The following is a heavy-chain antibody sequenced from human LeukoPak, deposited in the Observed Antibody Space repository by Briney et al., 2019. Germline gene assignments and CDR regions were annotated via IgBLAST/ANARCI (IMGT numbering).Heavy chain of an antibody. D-gene: IGHD2-2*01. CDR3: ARGYCSTTRRYYFDL. CDR2: IHPDDSDT. Sequence: GESLKISCKGSGYTFTSYWIGWVRQMPGKGLESMAIIHPDDSDTRYSPSFQGQVTISADKSISTAYLQWSSLKASDTAMYYCARGYCSTTRRYYFDLWGQGTLVTVSS. V-gene: IGHV5-51*01. CDR1: GYTFTSYW. J-gene: IGHJ4*02.